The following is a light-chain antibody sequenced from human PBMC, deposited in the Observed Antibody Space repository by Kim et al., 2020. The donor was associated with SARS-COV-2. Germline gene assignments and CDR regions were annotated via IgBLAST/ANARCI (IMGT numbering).Light chain of an antibody. Sequence: DIQMTQSPSTLSASVGDRVTITCRASQSISSWLAWYQQKPGKAPKLLIYKASSLEGGVPSRFSGSGSGTEFTLTISTLQPDDFATYSCQQYDSYTHTFGQGTKLEI. CDR1: QSISSW. V-gene: IGKV1-5*03. CDR3: QQYDSYTHT. CDR2: KAS. J-gene: IGKJ2*01.